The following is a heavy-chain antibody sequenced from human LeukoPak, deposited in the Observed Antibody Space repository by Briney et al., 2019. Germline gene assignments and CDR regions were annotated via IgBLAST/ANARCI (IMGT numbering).Heavy chain of an antibody. CDR1: GFTFSSYA. D-gene: IGHD6-19*01. Sequence: GRSLRLSCAASGFTFSSYAMHWVRQAPGKGLKWVAVISYDGSNKYYADSVKGRFSISRDNSKNTLYLQMNSLRAEDTAVYYCARDSRAGTVYWGQGTLVTVSS. CDR2: ISYDGSNK. CDR3: ARDSRAGTVY. J-gene: IGHJ4*02. V-gene: IGHV3-30*04.